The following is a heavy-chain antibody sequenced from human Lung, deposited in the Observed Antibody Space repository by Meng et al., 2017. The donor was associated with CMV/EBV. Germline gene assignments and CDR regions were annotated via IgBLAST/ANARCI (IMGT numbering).Heavy chain of an antibody. V-gene: IGHV3-11*01. CDR1: GFTFSDYY. CDR3: ARGAYTVTSFAEGRFDP. CDR2: ISPSGSTR. Sequence: GGSLRLSCAASGFTFSDYYMSWIRQAPRKGLEWVSHISPSGSTRYYADSVNGRFTISRDNADNSLYLQINSLRAEDTAVYYCARGAYTVTSFAEGRFDPWGQGILVTGSS. J-gene: IGHJ5*02. D-gene: IGHD4-11*01.